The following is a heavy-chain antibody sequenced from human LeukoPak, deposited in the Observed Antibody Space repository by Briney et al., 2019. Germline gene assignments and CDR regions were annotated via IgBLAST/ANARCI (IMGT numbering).Heavy chain of an antibody. CDR2: IIPILGIA. D-gene: IGHD3-22*01. CDR3: ARDDSSGYYSNDAFDI. J-gene: IGHJ3*02. V-gene: IGHV1-69*04. Sequence: SVKVSCKASGYTFISYDINWVRQAPGQGLEWMGRIIPILGIANYAQKFQGRVTITADKSTSTAYMELSSLRSEDTAVYYCARDDSSGYYSNDAFDIWGQGTMVTVSS. CDR1: GYTFISYD.